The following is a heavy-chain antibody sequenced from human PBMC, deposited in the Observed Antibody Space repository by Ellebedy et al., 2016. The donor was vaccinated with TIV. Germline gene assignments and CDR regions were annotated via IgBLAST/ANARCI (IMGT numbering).Heavy chain of an antibody. CDR1: GFTFSIYS. J-gene: IGHJ4*02. D-gene: IGHD2-8*02. CDR3: ARDKRIWSFDY. CDR2: MSSSSSYI. Sequence: PGGSLRLSCAASGFTFSIYSMNCVRQPPGKVLEWVSTMSSSSSYIYYADSVKGRFTISRDNPKNSLYLQMNSLRAEDTAVYYCARDKRIWSFDYWGQGTLVTVSS. V-gene: IGHV3-21*01.